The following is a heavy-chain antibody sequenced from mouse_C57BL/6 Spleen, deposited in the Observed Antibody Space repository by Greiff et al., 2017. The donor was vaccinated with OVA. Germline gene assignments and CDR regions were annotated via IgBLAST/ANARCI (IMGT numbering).Heavy chain of an antibody. D-gene: IGHD2-5*01. CDR2: INPGSGGT. Sequence: VQLQESGAELVRPGTSVKVSCKASGYAFTNYLIEWVKQRPGQGLEWIGVINPGSGGTNYNEKFKGKATLTADKSSSTAYMQLSSLTSEDSAVYFYARGMDDSNPWFAYWGQGTLVTVSA. V-gene: IGHV1-54*01. CDR3: ARGMDDSNPWFAY. CDR1: GYAFTNYL. J-gene: IGHJ3*01.